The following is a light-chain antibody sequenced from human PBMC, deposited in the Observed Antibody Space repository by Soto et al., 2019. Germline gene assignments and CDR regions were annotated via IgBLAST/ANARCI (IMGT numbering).Light chain of an antibody. CDR3: GQFVSAPPRT. V-gene: IGKV3-11*01. J-gene: IGKJ1*01. CDR2: DAS. CDR1: QSVSSY. Sequence: EIVLTQSAATLSWSPGERATLSWGASQSVSSYLAWYQQKPGQAPRLLVYDASNRATGIPARFSGSGSGTDFTLTISSLEPEDFAVYYCGQFVSAPPRTFGQGTKVDIK.